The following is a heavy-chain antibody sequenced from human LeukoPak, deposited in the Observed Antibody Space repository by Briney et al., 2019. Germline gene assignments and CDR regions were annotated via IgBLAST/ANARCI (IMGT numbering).Heavy chain of an antibody. J-gene: IGHJ4*02. CDR2: INSDGSST. V-gene: IGHV3-74*01. CDR3: ARVAYSYGLLDY. D-gene: IGHD2-15*01. CDR1: GFTFNTDW. Sequence: GGSQRLSCAASGFTFNTDWMRWVRQAPRMGLVWVSGINSDGSSTSYADSVKGRFTISRDNAKNTLFLQMNSLRAEDTAVYYCARVAYSYGLLDYWGQGTLVTVSS.